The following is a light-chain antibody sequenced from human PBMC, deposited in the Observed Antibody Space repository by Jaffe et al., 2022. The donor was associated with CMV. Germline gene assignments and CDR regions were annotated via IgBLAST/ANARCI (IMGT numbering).Light chain of an antibody. J-gene: IGLJ3*02. CDR2: DNN. CDR1: SSNIGSNY. V-gene: IGLV1-51*01. Sequence: QSVLTQPPSVSAAPGQKLSISCSGSSSNIGSNYISWYQQVPGTAPKVLIYDNNKRPSGIPDRFSGSKSGTSATLGITGLQTGDEADYYCGTWDDSLSAAVFGGGTKLTVL. CDR3: GTWDDSLSAAV.